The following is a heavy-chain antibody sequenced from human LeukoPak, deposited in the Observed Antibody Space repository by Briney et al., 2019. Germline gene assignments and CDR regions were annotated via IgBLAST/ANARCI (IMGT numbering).Heavy chain of an antibody. D-gene: IGHD3-3*01. CDR1: EFTFANHA. Sequence: PGGSLRLSCVASEFTFANHAMSWVRQAPGKGLEWVGRIKSKTDGGTTDYAAPVKGRFTISRDDSKNTLYLQMNSLKTEDTAVYYCTTGKRYDFWSGYYTNNWFDPWGQGTLVTVSS. CDR3: TTGKRYDFWSGYYTNNWFDP. CDR2: IKSKTDGGTT. V-gene: IGHV3-15*01. J-gene: IGHJ5*02.